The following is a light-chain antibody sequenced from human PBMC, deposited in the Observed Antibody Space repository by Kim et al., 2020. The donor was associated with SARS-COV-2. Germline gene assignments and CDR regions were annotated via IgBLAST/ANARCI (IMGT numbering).Light chain of an antibody. V-gene: IGKV1-5*03. CDR1: QSIRSW. J-gene: IGKJ1*01. CDR2: KAS. Sequence: DIQMTQSPSTLSASVGDRVTITCRASQSIRSWLAWHQQKPGKAPKVLIYKASSLKSGVPSRFSGSESGTEFTLTISSLQPDDFATYYCQQYNSYSPETFGQGTKVDIK. CDR3: QQYNSYSPET.